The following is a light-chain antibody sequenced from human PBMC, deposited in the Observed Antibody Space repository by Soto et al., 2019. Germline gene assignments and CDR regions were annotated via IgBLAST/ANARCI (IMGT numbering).Light chain of an antibody. J-gene: IGKJ1*01. CDR3: QQYETFSGT. V-gene: IGKV1-5*01. Sequence: DIQMTQSPSTLSASVGDRVTITCRASQSTNSWLAWYQQKPGKAPKLLIYDASALPRGVPSRFSGSGSGTKFTLTIASLQPDDFATYYCQQYETFSGTFGPGTKVEI. CDR2: DAS. CDR1: QSTNSW.